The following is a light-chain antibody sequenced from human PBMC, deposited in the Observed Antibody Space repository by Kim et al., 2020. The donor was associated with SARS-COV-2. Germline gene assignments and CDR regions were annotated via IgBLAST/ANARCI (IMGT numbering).Light chain of an antibody. CDR3: QHRQT. Sequence: DIQMTQSPSTLSASVGDRVTLTCRASQSVSRWLAWYQQKPGKAPKRLIYDGSNLQSGVPSRFSGSGSGTEFTLTISSLQPDDFAIYYCQHRQTFGQGTKVDIK. CDR1: QSVSRW. V-gene: IGKV1-5*01. J-gene: IGKJ1*01. CDR2: DGS.